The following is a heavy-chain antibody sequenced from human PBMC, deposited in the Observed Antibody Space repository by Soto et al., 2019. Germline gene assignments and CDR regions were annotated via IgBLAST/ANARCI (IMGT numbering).Heavy chain of an antibody. CDR2: ISGSGGST. V-gene: IGHV3-23*01. CDR3: AEGGDFSLYYYYGMDV. J-gene: IGHJ6*02. D-gene: IGHD3-3*01. Sequence: EVQLLESGGGLVQPGGSLRLSCAASGFTFSSYAMSWVLQAPGKGLEWVSAISGSGGSTYYADSVKGRFTISRDNSKNTLYLQMNSLRAEDTAVYYCAEGGDFSLYYYYGMDVWGQGTTVTVSS. CDR1: GFTFSSYA.